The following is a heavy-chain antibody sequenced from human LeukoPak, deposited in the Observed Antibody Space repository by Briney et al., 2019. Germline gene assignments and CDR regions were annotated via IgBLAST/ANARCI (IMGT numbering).Heavy chain of an antibody. CDR2: INPSGGST. D-gene: IGHD4-23*01. CDR1: GYTFTSYY. J-gene: IGHJ4*02. V-gene: IGHV1-46*01. Sequence: ASVKVSCKASGYTFTSYYMHWVRQAPGQGLECMGIINPSGGSTSYAQKFQGRVTMTRDMSTSTVYMELSSLRSEDTAVYYCARQGYGGHSQGAADYWGQGTLVTVSS. CDR3: ARQGYGGHSQGAADY.